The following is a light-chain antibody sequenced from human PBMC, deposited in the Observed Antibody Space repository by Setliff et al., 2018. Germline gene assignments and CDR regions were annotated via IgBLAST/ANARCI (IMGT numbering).Light chain of an antibody. V-gene: IGLV2-14*03. CDR1: GSDVGGYDY. Sequence: QSALTQPASVPGSPGQTIILSCTGTGSDVGGYDYISWYQLHPGKVPKLMIYDVINRPSGVSDRFSGSKSGNTASLTISGLQAEDEATYYCISYLYSQTLYVFGTGTKVTVL. J-gene: IGLJ1*01. CDR2: DVI. CDR3: ISYLYSQTLYV.